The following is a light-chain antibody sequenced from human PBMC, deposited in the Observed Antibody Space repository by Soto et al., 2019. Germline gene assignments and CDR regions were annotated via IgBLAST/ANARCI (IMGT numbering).Light chain of an antibody. Sequence: QSALTQPASVSGSPGQSITISCTGTTSDVGSYNFVSWYQLHPGKAPRLMIFDVSHRPSGVSNRFSGSKSGSTASLTISGLQTEDEADYYCSSYASSSTLRVFGGGTKLTVL. CDR1: TSDVGSYNF. CDR2: DVS. V-gene: IGLV2-14*03. J-gene: IGLJ2*01. CDR3: SSYASSSTLRV.